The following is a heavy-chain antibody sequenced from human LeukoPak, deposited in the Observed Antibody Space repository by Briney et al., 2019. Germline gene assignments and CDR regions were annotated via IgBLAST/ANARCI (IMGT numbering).Heavy chain of an antibody. Sequence: GGSLRFSCAASGFIVSNNYMNWVRQAPGKGLEWVSVIYSGGTTYYADSVKGRFTISRDNSKSTLYLQMNSLRAEDTAVYYCASARYYYYGMDVWGQGTTVTVSS. CDR2: IYSGGTT. CDR1: GFIVSNNY. V-gene: IGHV3-53*01. CDR3: ASARYYYYGMDV. J-gene: IGHJ6*02.